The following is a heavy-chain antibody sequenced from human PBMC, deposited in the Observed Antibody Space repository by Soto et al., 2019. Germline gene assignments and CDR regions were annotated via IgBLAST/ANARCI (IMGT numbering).Heavy chain of an antibody. V-gene: IGHV4-34*01. J-gene: IGHJ6*02. Sequence: SETLSLTCAVFGGSFSGYYWSWIRQPPGKGLEWIGEINHSGSTNYNPSLKSRVTISVDTSKNQFSLKLSSVTAADTAVYYCARAPFYYYGSGSFYYYYGMDVWGQGTTVTVSS. CDR2: INHSGST. D-gene: IGHD3-10*01. CDR3: ARAPFYYYGSGSFYYYYGMDV. CDR1: GGSFSGYY.